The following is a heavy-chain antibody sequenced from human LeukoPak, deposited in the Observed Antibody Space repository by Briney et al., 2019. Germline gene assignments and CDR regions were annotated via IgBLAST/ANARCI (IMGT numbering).Heavy chain of an antibody. CDR1: GGSITSGDYL. J-gene: IGHJ4*02. D-gene: IGHD6-19*01. CDR3: ARHGVYSSGWFLFDY. CDR2: IYYSGST. Sequence: SETLSLTCAVSGGSITSGDYLWNWIRQPPGKGLKWIGYIYYSGSTNYNPSLKSRVTISVDTSKNQFSLKLSSVTAADTAVYYCARHGVYSSGWFLFDYWGQGTLVTVSS. V-gene: IGHV4-61*08.